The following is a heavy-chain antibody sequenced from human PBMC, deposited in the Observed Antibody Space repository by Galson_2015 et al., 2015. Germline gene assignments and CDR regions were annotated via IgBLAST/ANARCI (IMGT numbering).Heavy chain of an antibody. CDR1: GFTFSSYA. Sequence: SLRLSCAASGFTFSSYAMSWVRQAPGKGLEWASAISGSGGSTYYADSVKGRFTISRDNSKNTLYLQMNSLRAEDTAVYYCAKGRFASMVQGVRAFDYWGQGTLVTVSS. CDR3: AKGRFASMVQGVRAFDY. J-gene: IGHJ4*02. V-gene: IGHV3-23*01. CDR2: ISGSGGST. D-gene: IGHD3-10*01.